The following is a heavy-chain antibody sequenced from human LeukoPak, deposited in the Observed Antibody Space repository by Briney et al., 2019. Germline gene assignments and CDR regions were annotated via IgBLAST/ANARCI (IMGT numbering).Heavy chain of an antibody. J-gene: IGHJ2*01. D-gene: IGHD4-17*01. CDR2: IIPIFGTA. Sequence: SVKVSCKASGGTFSSYAISWVRQAPGQGLEWMGGIIPIFGTANYAQKFQGRVTITADKSTSTAYMELSSLRSEDTAVYYCARDTSTVTHWYFDLWAVAPWSLSPQ. V-gene: IGHV1-69*06. CDR3: ARDTSTVTHWYFDL. CDR1: GGTFSSYA.